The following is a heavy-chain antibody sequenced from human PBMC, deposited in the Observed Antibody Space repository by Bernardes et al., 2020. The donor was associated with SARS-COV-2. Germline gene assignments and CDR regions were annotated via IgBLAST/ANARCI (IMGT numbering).Heavy chain of an antibody. CDR2: MYYTGSS. D-gene: IGHD3-3*02. CDR1: GASTSSPRFY. Sequence: SETLCLTCTVSGASTSSPRFYWGWFRQPPGKGLEWIASMYYTGSSNYNPSLKSRAFMSIDTYDNQFSLRLTSLTVADTAVYYCSTISIGPDGPRHAFDIWGQGTLVTVSS. V-gene: IGHV4-39*01. CDR3: STISIGPDGPRHAFDI. J-gene: IGHJ3*02.